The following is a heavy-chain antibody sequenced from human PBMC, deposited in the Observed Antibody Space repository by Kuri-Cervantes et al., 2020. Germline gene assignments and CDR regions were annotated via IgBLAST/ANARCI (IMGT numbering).Heavy chain of an antibody. CDR3: ARVPRYLRYFDWYSINYFDY. V-gene: IGHV4-30-4*01. CDR2: IYYSGST. CDR1: GASVNSGDYY. J-gene: IGHJ4*02. Sequence: LSCTVSGASVNSGDYYWSWIRQPPGKGLEWIGYIYYSGSTYYNPSLKSRVTISMDTSKNQFSLKLTSVTAADTAVYYGARVPRYLRYFDWYSINYFDYWGQGTLVTVSS. D-gene: IGHD3-9*01.